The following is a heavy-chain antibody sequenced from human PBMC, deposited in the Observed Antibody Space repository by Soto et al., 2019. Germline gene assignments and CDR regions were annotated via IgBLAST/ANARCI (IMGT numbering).Heavy chain of an antibody. CDR2: ISGSGGST. J-gene: IGHJ4*02. V-gene: IGHV3-23*01. Sequence: GGSLRLSCAASGFTFSSYAMSWVRQAPGKGLEWVSAISGSGGSTYYADSVKGRFYISIDNSKNTLYLQMNSLRAEDTAVYYCAKDGKKYVMTTGFCYFDYWGQGTLVTVSS. CDR1: GFTFSSYA. CDR3: AKDGKKYVMTTGFCYFDY. D-gene: IGHD4-4*01.